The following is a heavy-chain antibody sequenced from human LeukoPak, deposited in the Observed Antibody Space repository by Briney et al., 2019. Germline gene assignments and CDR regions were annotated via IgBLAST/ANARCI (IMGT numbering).Heavy chain of an antibody. CDR3: AGRGYTLNY. D-gene: IGHD1-1*01. CDR2: IYYSGGA. V-gene: IGHV4-59*01. CDR1: GGSISIYY. Sequence: SETLSLTCTVSGGSISIYYWSWVRQPPGKGLEWIGYIYYSGGANYNPSLKSRATMSVDTSKNQFSLKLTSVTAADTAVYYCAGRGYTLNYWGQGTLVTVSS. J-gene: IGHJ4*02.